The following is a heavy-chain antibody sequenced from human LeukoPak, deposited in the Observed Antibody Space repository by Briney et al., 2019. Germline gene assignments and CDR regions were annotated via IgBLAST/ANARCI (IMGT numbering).Heavy chain of an antibody. CDR2: IYYSGST. CDR3: ARVTGYMTEDFFDY. Sequence: ASETLSLTCTVSGGSISSYYWSWIRQPPGEGLGWLGYIYYSGSTDYNPSLKTRVTISVDTSRNQFSLRLSSVTAADTAVYYCARVTGYMTEDFFDYWGQGTLVTVCS. J-gene: IGHJ4*02. V-gene: IGHV4-59*01. D-gene: IGHD6-13*01. CDR1: GGSISSYY.